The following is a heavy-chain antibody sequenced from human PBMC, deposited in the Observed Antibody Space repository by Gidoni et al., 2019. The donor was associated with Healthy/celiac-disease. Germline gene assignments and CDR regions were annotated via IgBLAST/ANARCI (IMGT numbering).Heavy chain of an antibody. J-gene: IGHJ3*02. CDR1: GFTFSSYG. V-gene: IGHV3-30*18. Sequence: QVQLVESGGGVVQPGRSLRLSCAASGFTFSSYGLHWFRQAPGKGLEWVAVISYDGSNKYYADSVKGRFTISRDNSKNTLYLQMNSLRAEDTAVYYCAKGIAYYDFWSGRTEEAFDIWGQGTMVTVSS. D-gene: IGHD3-3*01. CDR3: AKGIAYYDFWSGRTEEAFDI. CDR2: ISYDGSNK.